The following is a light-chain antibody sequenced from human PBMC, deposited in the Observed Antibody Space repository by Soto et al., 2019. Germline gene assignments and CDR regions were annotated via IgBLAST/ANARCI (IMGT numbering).Light chain of an antibody. Sequence: EVVLTQSQVTLSLSPGERATLSCRASQSFRGLLAWYQQKPGQAPRLLIYGASTRATGIPARFSGSGSGTEFTLTISSLQSEDFAVYYCQQYNNWPPWTFGQGTKVDIK. J-gene: IGKJ1*01. V-gene: IGKV3-15*01. CDR1: QSFRGL. CDR3: QQYNNWPPWT. CDR2: GAS.